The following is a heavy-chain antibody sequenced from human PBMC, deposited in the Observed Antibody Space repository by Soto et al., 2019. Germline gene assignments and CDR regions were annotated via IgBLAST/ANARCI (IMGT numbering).Heavy chain of an antibody. CDR3: ARLRLQWSGSSWSYGMDV. CDR2: IYYSGST. V-gene: IGHV4-59*08. J-gene: IGHJ6*02. D-gene: IGHD6-13*01. CDR1: GGSISSYD. Sequence: SETLSLTCTVSGGSISSYDWSWIRQPPGKGLEWIGYIYYSGSTNYNPSLKSRVTISVDTSKNQFSLKLSSVTAADTAVYYCARLRLQWSGSSWSYGMDVWGQGTTVTVSS.